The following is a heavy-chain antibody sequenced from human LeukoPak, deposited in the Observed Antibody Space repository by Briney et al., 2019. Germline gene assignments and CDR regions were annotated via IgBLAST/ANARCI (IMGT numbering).Heavy chain of an antibody. J-gene: IGHJ3*02. V-gene: IGHV3-21*01. D-gene: IGHD3-22*01. Sequence: SSYIYYADSVKGRFTISRDNAKNSLYLQMNSLRAEDTAVYYCARDTLDYYDSGYDAFDIWGQGTMVTVSS. CDR3: ARDTLDYYDSGYDAFDI. CDR2: SSYI.